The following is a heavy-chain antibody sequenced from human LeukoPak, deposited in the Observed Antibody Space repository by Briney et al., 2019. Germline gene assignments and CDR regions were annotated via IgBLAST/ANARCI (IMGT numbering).Heavy chain of an antibody. Sequence: GGSLRLSCAASGFTFSSYGMHWVRQAPGKGLEWAAVIWYDGSNKYYADSVKGRFTISRDNSKNTLYLQMNSLRAEDTAVYYCARADYDFWSGYYLIPSYYFDYWGQGTLVTVSS. D-gene: IGHD3-3*01. CDR3: ARADYDFWSGYYLIPSYYFDY. J-gene: IGHJ4*02. CDR1: GFTFSSYG. V-gene: IGHV3-33*01. CDR2: IWYDGSNK.